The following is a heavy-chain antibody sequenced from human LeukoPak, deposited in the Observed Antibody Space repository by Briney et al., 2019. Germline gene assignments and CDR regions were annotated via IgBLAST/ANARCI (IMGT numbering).Heavy chain of an antibody. D-gene: IGHD6-19*01. J-gene: IGHJ4*02. CDR3: AAQRAVGFDY. CDR2: IGIDSGNT. CDR1: GFPFIEYS. V-gene: IGHV3-48*01. Sequence: GGSLRLSCTASGFPFIEYSMNWVRQVPGKGLEWISYIGIDSGNTKYADSVRGRFTISADKAKNSLYLQMNSLRVEDTAVYYCAAQRAVGFDYWGQGTLVTVSS.